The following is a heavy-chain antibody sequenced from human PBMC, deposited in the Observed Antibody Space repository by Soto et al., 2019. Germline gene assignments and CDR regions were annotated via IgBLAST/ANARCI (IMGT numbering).Heavy chain of an antibody. CDR3: ARGPPLGY. CDR2: IYHSGST. Sequence: PSEPLSLTCAVSGGSISSRGYCWSWIRQPPGKGLECIGYIYHSGSTYYNPSLKSRVTISVDRSKNQFSLKLSSVTAADTAVYYCARGPPLGYWGQGTLVTSPQ. J-gene: IGHJ4*02. V-gene: IGHV4-30-2*01. CDR1: GGSISSRGYC.